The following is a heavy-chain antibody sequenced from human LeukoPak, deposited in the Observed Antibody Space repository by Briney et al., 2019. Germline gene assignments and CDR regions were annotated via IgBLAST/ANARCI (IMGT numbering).Heavy chain of an antibody. V-gene: IGHV1-24*01. Sequence: ASVKVSCKVSGYTLTELSMHSVRHAPGKGLEWMGGFDPEDGETIYAQKFQGRVTMTEDTSTDTAYMELSSLRSEDTAVCYCATEYYYDSTSDYWGQGTLVTVSS. J-gene: IGHJ4*02. CDR1: GYTLTELS. D-gene: IGHD3-22*01. CDR3: ATEYYYDSTSDY. CDR2: FDPEDGET.